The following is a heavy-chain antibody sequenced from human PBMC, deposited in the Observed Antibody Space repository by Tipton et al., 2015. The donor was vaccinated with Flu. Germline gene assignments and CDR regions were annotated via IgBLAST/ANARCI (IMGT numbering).Heavy chain of an antibody. CDR1: GFTFDDYG. V-gene: IGHV3-20*01. Sequence: GSLRLSCAASGFTFDDYGMNWVRQAPGKGLEWVSGINWNGDNTGYADSVKGRFTVSRDNAKNSLYLQMNSLRAEDTALYHCAREVNDFWSGYSIAYFDLWGRGTLVTVSS. CDR2: INWNGDNT. D-gene: IGHD3-3*01. CDR3: AREVNDFWSGYSIAYFDL. J-gene: IGHJ2*01.